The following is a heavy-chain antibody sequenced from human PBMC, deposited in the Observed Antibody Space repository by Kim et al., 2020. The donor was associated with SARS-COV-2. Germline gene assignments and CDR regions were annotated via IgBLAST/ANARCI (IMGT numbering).Heavy chain of an antibody. Sequence: SETLSLTCTVSGYSISSGYYWGWIRQPPGKGLEWIGSIYHSGSTYYNPSLKSRVTISVDTSKNQFSLKLSSVTAADTAVYYCARVWEIAAAWFDPWGQGT. V-gene: IGHV4-38-2*02. CDR2: IYHSGST. CDR3: ARVWEIAAAWFDP. J-gene: IGHJ5*02. CDR1: GYSISSGYY. D-gene: IGHD6-13*01.